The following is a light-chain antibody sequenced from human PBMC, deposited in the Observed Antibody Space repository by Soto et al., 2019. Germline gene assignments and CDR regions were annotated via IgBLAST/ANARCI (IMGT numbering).Light chain of an antibody. V-gene: IGKV4-1*01. Sequence: DIVMTQSPDSLAVSLGERATIKCKSSQSVLYSSNDRSYLAWFQQKPGQPPKALIYWASSRESGVPDRFSGSGSGTDFTLSISSLQAEDVAVYFCQQYFTTPWTFGQGTKVDIK. CDR1: QSVLYSSNDRSY. CDR3: QQYFTTPWT. J-gene: IGKJ1*01. CDR2: WAS.